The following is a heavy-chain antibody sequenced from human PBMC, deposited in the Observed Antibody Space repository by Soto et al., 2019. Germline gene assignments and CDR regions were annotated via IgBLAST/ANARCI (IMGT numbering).Heavy chain of an antibody. J-gene: IGHJ4*02. CDR3: ARHSSWDGDYFDY. CDR1: GFTFSSYA. Sequence: GGSLRLSCAASGFTFSSYAMHWVRQAPGKGLEWVAVISYDGSNKYYADSVKGRFTISRDNSKNTLYLQMNSLRAEDTAVYYCARHSSWDGDYFDYWGQGTLVTVSS. D-gene: IGHD6-13*01. V-gene: IGHV3-30-3*01. CDR2: ISYDGSNK.